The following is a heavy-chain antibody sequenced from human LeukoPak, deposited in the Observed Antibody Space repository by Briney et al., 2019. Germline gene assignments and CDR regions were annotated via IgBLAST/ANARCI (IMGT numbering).Heavy chain of an antibody. CDR3: ARDREITMIVVVDDAFDI. Sequence: SETLSLTCTVSGGSISSGDFYWSWIRQPPGKGLEWIGYIYSGGSTYYNPSLKSRVTISVDTSKNQFSLKLSSVTAADTAVYYCARDREITMIVVVDDAFDIWGQGTMVTVSS. CDR1: GGSISSGDFY. V-gene: IGHV4-30-4*01. D-gene: IGHD3-22*01. CDR2: IYSGGST. J-gene: IGHJ3*02.